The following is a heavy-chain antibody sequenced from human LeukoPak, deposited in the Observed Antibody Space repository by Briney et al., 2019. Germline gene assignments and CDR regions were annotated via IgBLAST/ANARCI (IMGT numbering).Heavy chain of an antibody. CDR3: ARDRDYDSSGYYRQFDY. J-gene: IGHJ4*02. V-gene: IGHV1-69*13. D-gene: IGHD3-22*01. CDR2: IIPIFGTA. Sequence: GASVKVSCKASGYTFTGYYMHWVRQAPGQGLEWMGGIIPIFGTANYAQKFQGRVTITADESTSTAYMELSSLRSEDTAVYYCARDRDYDSSGYYRQFDYWGQGTLVTVSS. CDR1: GYTFTGYY.